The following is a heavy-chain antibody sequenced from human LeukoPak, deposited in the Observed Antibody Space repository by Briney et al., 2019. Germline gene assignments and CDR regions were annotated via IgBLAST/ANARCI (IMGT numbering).Heavy chain of an antibody. D-gene: IGHD2-2*02. V-gene: IGHV1-3*01. CDR3: ASGVNCSSTSCYTMGGSHYYYYYMDV. J-gene: IGHJ6*03. Sequence: ASVKVSCKASGYDFTSYAMHWVRQAPGQRLEWMGWINAGNGNTKYSQKFQDRVTVTRDTSTSTAYMELSSLRSEDTAVYYCASGVNCSSTSCYTMGGSHYYYYYMDVWGKGTTVTVSS. CDR2: INAGNGNT. CDR1: GYDFTSYA.